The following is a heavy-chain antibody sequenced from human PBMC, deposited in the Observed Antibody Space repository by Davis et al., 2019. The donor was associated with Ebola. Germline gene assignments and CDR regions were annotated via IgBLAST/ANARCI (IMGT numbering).Heavy chain of an antibody. Sequence: PSETLSLTCTVSGGSISSGGYYWSWIRQHPGKGLEWIGYIYYSGSTYYNPSLKSRVTISVDTSKNQFSLKLSSVTAADTAVYYCASDYGDYYYGMDVWGQGTTVTVSS. V-gene: IGHV4-31*03. D-gene: IGHD3-10*01. CDR3: ASDYGDYYYGMDV. CDR1: GGSISSGGYY. CDR2: IYYSGST. J-gene: IGHJ6*02.